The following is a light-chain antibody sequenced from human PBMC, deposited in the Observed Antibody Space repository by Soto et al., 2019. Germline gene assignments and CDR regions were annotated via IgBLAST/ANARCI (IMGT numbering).Light chain of an antibody. Sequence: TTQSPSTLSVSPGDGATLSCRGSQSVDSNVAWYQKKPGQPPRLLIYGASSRPTGIPARFSGGGSGTEFTLTIISLQSEDSAVYCCQQYTDWPLTFGEGTKVDIK. J-gene: IGKJ4*01. CDR3: QQYTDWPLT. CDR2: GAS. CDR1: QSVDSN. V-gene: IGKV3D-15*01.